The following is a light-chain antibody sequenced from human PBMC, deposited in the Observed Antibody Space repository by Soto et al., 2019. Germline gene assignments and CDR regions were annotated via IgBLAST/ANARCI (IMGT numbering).Light chain of an antibody. CDR2: GAS. CDR3: QQRDSWPIT. J-gene: IGKJ5*01. V-gene: IGKV3D-20*02. CDR1: QIVRSTY. Sequence: EIVLTQSPGTLSLSPGEGATLSCRASQIVRSTYLAWFQQKPGQAPRLLIFGASNRATGIPARFSGSGSGTDFTLTINSLEPEDFAVYYCQQRDSWPITFGQGTRLEIK.